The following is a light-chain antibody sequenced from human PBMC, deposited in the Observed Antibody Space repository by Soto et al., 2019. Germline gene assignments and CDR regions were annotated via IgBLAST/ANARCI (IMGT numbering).Light chain of an antibody. V-gene: IGKV1-5*03. J-gene: IGKJ1*01. CDR1: QSISSL. CDR2: RAS. CDR3: QQYNSYWT. Sequence: DIQMTQSPSTLSASVGDRVTITCRASQSISSLLAWYQQKPGKAPKLLIYRASSLETGVPSRFSGSGSGTEFTLTISSLQPDDFATYYCQQYNSYWTFGQGNKVEIK.